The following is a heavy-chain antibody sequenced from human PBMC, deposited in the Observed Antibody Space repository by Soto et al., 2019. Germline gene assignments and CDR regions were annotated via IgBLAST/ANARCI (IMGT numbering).Heavy chain of an antibody. D-gene: IGHD1-26*01. V-gene: IGHV3-74*01. Sequence: GGSLRLSCAASGFTISSHWMHWVRQAPGKGLVWVSRVNSDGSSTSYADSVKGRFIISRDNAKNTLYLQMNILRTEDTAVYYCVRGYSGTYGCFDPWGQGT. J-gene: IGHJ5*02. CDR1: GFTISSHW. CDR2: VNSDGSST. CDR3: VRGYSGTYGCFDP.